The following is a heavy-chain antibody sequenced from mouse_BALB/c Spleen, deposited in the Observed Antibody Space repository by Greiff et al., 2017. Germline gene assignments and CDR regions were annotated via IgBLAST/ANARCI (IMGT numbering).Heavy chain of an antibody. CDR1: GFSLTGYG. D-gene: IGHD1-1*01. J-gene: IGHJ1*01. CDR3: ARDHYYGSSYWYFDV. V-gene: IGHV2-6-7*01. Sequence: VQGVESGPGLVAPSQSLSITCTVPGFSLTGYGVNWVRQPPGKGLEWLGMIWGDGSTDYNSALKSRLSISKDNSKSQVFLKMNSLQTDDTARYYCARDHYYGSSYWYFDVWGAGTTVTVSS. CDR2: IWGDGST.